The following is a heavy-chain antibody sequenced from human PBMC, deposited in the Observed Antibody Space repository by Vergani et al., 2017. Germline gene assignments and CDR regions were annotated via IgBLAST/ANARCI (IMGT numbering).Heavy chain of an antibody. V-gene: IGHV4-34*01. Sequence: QVQLQQWGAGLLKPSETLSLTCAVYGGSFSGYYWSWIRQPPGKGLEWSGEINHSGSTNYNPSLKSRVTISVDTSKNQFSLKLSSVTAADTAVYYCARGEYYDFWSGWNAFDIWGQGTMVTVSS. J-gene: IGHJ3*02. D-gene: IGHD3-3*01. CDR3: ARGEYYDFWSGWNAFDI. CDR2: INHSGST. CDR1: GGSFSGYY.